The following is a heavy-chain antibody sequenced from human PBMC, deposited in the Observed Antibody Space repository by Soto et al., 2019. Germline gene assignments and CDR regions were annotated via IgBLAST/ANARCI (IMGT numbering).Heavy chain of an antibody. D-gene: IGHD3-3*01. CDR1: GYTFTSYD. CDR3: ARAAWYYDFGSGHYAFDT. Sequence: ASVKVSCKASGYTFTSYDINWVRQATGQGLEWMGWMNPNSGNTGYAQKFQGRVTMTRNTSISTAYMELSSLRSEDTAVYYCARAAWYYDFGSGHYAFDTWGEGTMVTVS. V-gene: IGHV1-8*01. CDR2: MNPNSGNT. J-gene: IGHJ3*02.